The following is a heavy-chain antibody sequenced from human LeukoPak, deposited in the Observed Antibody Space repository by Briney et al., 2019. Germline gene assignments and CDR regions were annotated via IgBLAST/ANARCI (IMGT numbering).Heavy chain of an antibody. CDR1: GGSFSGYY. D-gene: IGHD3-22*01. V-gene: IGHV4-34*01. CDR3: ARAVPYYYDSSGYYSRKYYFDY. Sequence: PSETLSLTCAVYGGSFSGYYWSWIRQPSGKGLEWIGEINHSGSTNYNPSLKSRVTISVDTSKNQFSLKLSSVTAADTAVYYCARAVPYYYDSSGYYSRKYYFDYWGQGTLVTVSS. CDR2: INHSGST. J-gene: IGHJ4*02.